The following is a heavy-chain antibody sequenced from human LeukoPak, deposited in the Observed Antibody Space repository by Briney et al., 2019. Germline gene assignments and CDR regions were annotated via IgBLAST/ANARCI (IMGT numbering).Heavy chain of an antibody. J-gene: IGHJ6*02. CDR3: AKGTRVKTYYYDSSGPLYYYGMDV. V-gene: IGHV3-23*01. CDR1: GFTFSSYA. D-gene: IGHD3-22*01. Sequence: GGSLRLSCAASGFTFSSYAMSWVRQAPGKGLEWVSAISGSGGSTYYADSVKGRFTISRDNSKNTLYLQMNSLRAEDTAVYYCAKGTRVKTYYYDSSGPLYYYGMDVWGQGTMVTVSS. CDR2: ISGSGGST.